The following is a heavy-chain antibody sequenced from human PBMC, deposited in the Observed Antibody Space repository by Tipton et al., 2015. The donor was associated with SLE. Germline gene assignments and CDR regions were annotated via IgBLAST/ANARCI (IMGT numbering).Heavy chain of an antibody. J-gene: IGHJ4*02. V-gene: IGHV4-39*01. CDR2: IYHSGKT. CDR1: GGAISSSSYY. D-gene: IGHD5-18*01. Sequence: TLSLTCSVSGGAISSSSYYWGWIRQPPGKGLEWIGSIYHSGKTFYNPSLKSRVTISVDTSNNQFALKLTSVTAADTAVYYCARHEDRGYSYGSSFDYWGQGTLVTVSS. CDR3: ARHEDRGYSYGSSFDY.